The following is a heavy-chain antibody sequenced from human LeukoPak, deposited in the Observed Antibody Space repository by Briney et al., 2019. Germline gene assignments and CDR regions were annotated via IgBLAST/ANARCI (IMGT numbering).Heavy chain of an antibody. V-gene: IGHV4-34*01. Sequence: KPSETLSLTCAVYGGSFSGYYWSWIRQPPGKGLEWIGYIYHSGSTYYNPSLKSRVTISVDRSKNQFSLKLSSVTAADTAVYYCARDPGSGSYLYYYYYMDVWGKGTTVTVSS. CDR2: IYHSGST. CDR1: GGSFSGYY. J-gene: IGHJ6*03. D-gene: IGHD3-10*01. CDR3: ARDPGSGSYLYYYYYMDV.